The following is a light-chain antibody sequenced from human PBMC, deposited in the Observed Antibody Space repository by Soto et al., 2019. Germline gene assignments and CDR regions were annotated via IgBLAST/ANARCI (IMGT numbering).Light chain of an antibody. J-gene: IGKJ4*01. Sequence: AIRMTQSPSSFSASPGDRVTITCLASQGISSDLAWYQQKPGKAPKLLIYAASTLQSGFPSRFSGSGSGTDFTLTISGLQSEDFATYYCQQYYSYPLTFGGGTKVEIK. CDR1: QGISSD. CDR2: AAS. V-gene: IGKV1-8*01. CDR3: QQYYSYPLT.